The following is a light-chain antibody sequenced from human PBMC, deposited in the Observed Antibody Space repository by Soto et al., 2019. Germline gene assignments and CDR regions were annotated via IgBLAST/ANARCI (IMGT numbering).Light chain of an antibody. CDR3: QHRSSWPGA. CDR2: GAS. Sequence: EIVLTQSPGTLSLSPGERATLSCRASQSVSNNYLAWYQQKPGQAPRLLIYGASNRATGIPDRFSGSGSGTDFTLTISSLEPEDFAVYYCQHRSSWPGAFGPGTKVDIK. J-gene: IGKJ3*01. V-gene: IGKV3D-20*02. CDR1: QSVSNNY.